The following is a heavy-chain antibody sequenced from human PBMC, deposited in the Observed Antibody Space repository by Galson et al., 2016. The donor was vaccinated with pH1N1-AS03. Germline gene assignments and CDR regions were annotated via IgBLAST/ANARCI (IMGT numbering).Heavy chain of an antibody. CDR1: GGSFSTYA. V-gene: IGHV1-69*13. J-gene: IGHJ6*02. CDR3: AREATIFGVAGLHMDV. CDR2: IIPVFDTP. D-gene: IGHD3-3*01. Sequence: SVKVSCKASGGSFSTYAITWVRQAPEQGLEWMGGIIPVFDTPNYAQKFQGRVTITADESRNTAYMELSSLRSADTAVYYCAREATIFGVAGLHMDVWGQGTTVTVSS.